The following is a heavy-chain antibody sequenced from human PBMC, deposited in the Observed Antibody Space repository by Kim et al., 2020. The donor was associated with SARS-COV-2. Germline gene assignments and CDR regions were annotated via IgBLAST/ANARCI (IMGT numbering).Heavy chain of an antibody. CDR3: ARSGYWDSFLFDY. V-gene: IGHV4-59*01. J-gene: IGHJ4*02. D-gene: IGHD5-12*01. CDR2: IYYSGST. Sequence: SETLSLTCTVSGGSISSYYWSWIRQPPGKGLEWIGYIYYSGSTNYNPSLKSRVTISVDTSKNQFSLKLSSVTAADTAVYYCARSGYWDSFLFDYWGQGTLVTVSS. CDR1: GGSISSYY.